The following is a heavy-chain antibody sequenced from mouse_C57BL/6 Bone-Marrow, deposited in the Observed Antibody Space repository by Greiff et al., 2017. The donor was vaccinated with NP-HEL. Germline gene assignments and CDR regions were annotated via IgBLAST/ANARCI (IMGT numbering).Heavy chain of an antibody. CDR3: TGQGRGYYAMDY. V-gene: IGHV6-3*01. CDR2: IRLKSDTYAT. J-gene: IGHJ4*01. D-gene: IGHD3-3*01. CDR1: GFTFSNYW. Sequence: DVQLVESGGGLVQPGGSMKLSCVASGFTFSNYWMNWVRQSPETRLEWVAQIRLKSDTYATHYAESVKGRFTISRDDSKSSVYLQMNNLRAEDTGIYYCTGQGRGYYAMDYWGQGTSVTVSS.